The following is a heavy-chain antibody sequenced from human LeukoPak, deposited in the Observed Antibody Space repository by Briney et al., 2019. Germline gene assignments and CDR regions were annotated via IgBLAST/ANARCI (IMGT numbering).Heavy chain of an antibody. D-gene: IGHD5-12*01. Sequence: SQTLSLTCAVSGGSISSGGYSWSWIRQPPGKGLEWIGYIYYSGSTYYNPSLKSRVTISVDTSKNQFSLKLSSVTAADTAVYYCARVKWLRHINFDYWGQGTLVTVSS. J-gene: IGHJ4*02. CDR3: ARVKWLRHINFDY. CDR2: IYYSGST. CDR1: GGSISSGGYS. V-gene: IGHV4-30-4*07.